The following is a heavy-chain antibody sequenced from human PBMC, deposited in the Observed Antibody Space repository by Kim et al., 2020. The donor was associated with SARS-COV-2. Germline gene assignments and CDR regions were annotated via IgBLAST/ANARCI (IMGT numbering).Heavy chain of an antibody. J-gene: IGHJ3*02. D-gene: IGHD3-22*01. CDR1: GYSFTSYW. CDR3: ASTRGHYYDRSGSGHDAFDI. CDR2: IYPGDSDT. V-gene: IGHV5-51*01. Sequence: GESLKISCKGSGYSFTSYWIGWVRQMPGKGLEWRGIIYPGDSDTRYSPSFQGQVTISADKSISTAYLQWSSLKASDTAMYYCASTRGHYYDRSGSGHDAFDIWGQGTMVTVSS.